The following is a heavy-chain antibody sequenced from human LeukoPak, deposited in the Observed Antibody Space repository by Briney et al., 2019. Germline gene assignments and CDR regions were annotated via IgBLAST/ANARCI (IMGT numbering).Heavy chain of an antibody. J-gene: IGHJ4*02. CDR1: GFSFSSYS. V-gene: IGHV3-21*01. Sequence: GGSLRLSCAASGFSFSSYSMNWVRQAPGKGLEWVSSISGSSVYIYYADSVKGRFTISRDNAKNSLYLQMNSLRDEDTAVYYCARDQRDYDILTDGGYWGQGTLVTVSS. CDR2: ISGSSVYI. D-gene: IGHD3-9*01. CDR3: ARDQRDYDILTDGGY.